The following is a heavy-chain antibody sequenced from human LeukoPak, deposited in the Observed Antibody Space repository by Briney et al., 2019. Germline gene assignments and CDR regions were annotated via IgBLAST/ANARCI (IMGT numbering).Heavy chain of an antibody. J-gene: IGHJ3*02. CDR2: IFYSGRT. CDR3: ARKNDFEI. CDR1: GGSITSDH. D-gene: IGHD2/OR15-2a*01. Sequence: TSETLSLTCTVSGGSITSDHRNWIRQPPGKGLEWIGCIFYSGRTYYNPSLKSRVSISVDMSKNQFSLRLTSVTAADTAVYYCARKNDFEIWGQGTLVTVSS. V-gene: IGHV4-59*12.